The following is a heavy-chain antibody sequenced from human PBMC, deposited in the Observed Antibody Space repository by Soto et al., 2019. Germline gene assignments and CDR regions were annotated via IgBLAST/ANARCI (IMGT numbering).Heavy chain of an antibody. V-gene: IGHV3-23*01. CDR1: GFTFSSYA. D-gene: IGHD3-10*01. Sequence: EVQLLESGGGLVQPGGSLRLSCAASGFTFSSYAMSWVRQAPGKGLEWVSAISGSGGSTYYADSVKGRFTISRDNSKNTLYLQMNSLRAEVTAVYYCAADRFGIPPLFDYWGQGTLVTVSS. CDR3: AADRFGIPPLFDY. CDR2: ISGSGGST. J-gene: IGHJ4*02.